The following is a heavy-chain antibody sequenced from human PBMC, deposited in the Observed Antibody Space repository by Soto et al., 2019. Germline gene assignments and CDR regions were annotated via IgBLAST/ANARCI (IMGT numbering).Heavy chain of an antibody. CDR2: ITGSGGST. V-gene: IGHV3-23*01. J-gene: IGHJ4*02. CDR3: AKVMGAYVTQYYFDY. Sequence: VQLLESGGALVQPGGSLRLSCAASGFTFSRHAMSWVRQGPGKGLEWVSAITGSGGSTYYADSVKGRFTISRDNSKNTLYLQMNSLIAEDTAVYYCAKVMGAYVTQYYFDYWGQGTLVTVSS. D-gene: IGHD2-21*02. CDR1: GFTFSRHA.